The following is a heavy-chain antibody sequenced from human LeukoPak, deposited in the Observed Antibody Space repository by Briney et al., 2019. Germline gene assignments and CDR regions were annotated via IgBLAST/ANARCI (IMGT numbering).Heavy chain of an antibody. CDR1: GFTFDDYA. V-gene: IGHV3-9*03. CDR2: ISWNSGSI. J-gene: IGHJ3*02. CDR3: AKARTANAFDI. D-gene: IGHD2-21*02. Sequence: GRSLRLSCAASGFTFDDYAMHWVRQAPGKGLEWVSGISWNSGSIGHADSVKGRFTISRDNAKNSLYLQMNSLRAEDMALYYCAKARTANAFDIWGQGTMVTVSS.